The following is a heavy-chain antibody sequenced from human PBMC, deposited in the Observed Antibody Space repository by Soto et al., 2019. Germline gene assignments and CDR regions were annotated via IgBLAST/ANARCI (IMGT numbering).Heavy chain of an antibody. Sequence: QVQLVESGGGVVQPGRSLRLSCAASGFIFSSYAMHWVRQAPGKGLEWVAGISYDGSNKYYADSVKGRFTISRDNSKNTLYLQMNSLRAEDTAVYYCAREYGITGTTFDYWGQGTLVTVSS. V-gene: IGHV3-30-3*01. CDR3: AREYGITGTTFDY. CDR2: ISYDGSNK. J-gene: IGHJ4*02. CDR1: GFIFSSYA. D-gene: IGHD1-7*01.